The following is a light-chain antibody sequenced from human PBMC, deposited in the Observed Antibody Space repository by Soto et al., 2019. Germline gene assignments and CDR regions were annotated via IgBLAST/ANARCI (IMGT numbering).Light chain of an antibody. J-gene: IGKJ1*01. CDR2: KAS. V-gene: IGKV1-5*03. CDR1: QTISSW. Sequence: DIQMTQPPSTLSGSVGDRVTITCRASQTISSWLAWYQQKPGKAPKLLIYKASTLKSGVPSRFSGSGSGTEFTLTISSLQPDDFATYYCQQYSTYTPRTFGQGTKVDI. CDR3: QQYSTYTPRT.